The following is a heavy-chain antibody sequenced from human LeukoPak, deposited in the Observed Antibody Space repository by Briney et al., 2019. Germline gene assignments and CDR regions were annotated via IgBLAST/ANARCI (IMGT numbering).Heavy chain of an antibody. CDR3: AKDARSSTVGDYFDY. V-gene: IGHV3-23*01. J-gene: IGHJ4*02. CDR1: GFTFSSDA. CDR2: ISGSGGST. Sequence: GGSLRLSCAASGFTFSSDAMSWVRQAPGKGLEWVSAISGSGGSTYYADSVKGRFTISRDNSKNTLYLQMNSLRAEDTAVYYCAKDARSSTVGDYFDYWGQGTLVTVSS. D-gene: IGHD4-23*01.